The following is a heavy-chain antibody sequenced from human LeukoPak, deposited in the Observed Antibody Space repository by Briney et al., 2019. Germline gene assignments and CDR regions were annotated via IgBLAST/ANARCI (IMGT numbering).Heavy chain of an antibody. CDR3: ARGWRYFDWLSRDNWFDP. Sequence: ASVEVSCKASGYTFTGYYMHWVRQAPGQGLEWMGWINPNSGGTNYAQKFQGRVTMTRDTSISTAYMELSRLRSDDTAVYYCARGWRYFDWLSRDNWFDPWGQGTLVTVSS. J-gene: IGHJ5*02. CDR2: INPNSGGT. CDR1: GYTFTGYY. D-gene: IGHD3-9*01. V-gene: IGHV1-2*02.